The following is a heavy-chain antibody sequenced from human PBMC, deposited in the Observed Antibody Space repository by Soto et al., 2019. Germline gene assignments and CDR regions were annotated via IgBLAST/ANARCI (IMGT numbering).Heavy chain of an antibody. J-gene: IGHJ4*02. CDR2: IYHSRST. CDR1: SGSISSSNW. Sequence: QVQLQASGPGLVKPSGTLSLTCAVASGSISSSNWWSWVRQPPGTGLEWIGAIYHSRSTNYTPSLKSRVTISVDKSKNQFSLKLSSVTAADTAVYYCARGQAVAGTSLDYWGQGTLVTVSS. V-gene: IGHV4-4*02. CDR3: ARGQAVAGTSLDY. D-gene: IGHD6-19*01.